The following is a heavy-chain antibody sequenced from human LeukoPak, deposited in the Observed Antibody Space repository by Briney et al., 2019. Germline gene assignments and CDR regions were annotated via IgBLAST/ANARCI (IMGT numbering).Heavy chain of an antibody. V-gene: IGHV1-69*04. D-gene: IGHD4-11*01. J-gene: IGHJ6*02. CDR1: GGTFSNYA. CDR2: IIPMLGIA. Sequence: ASLKVSCKASGGTFSNYAISWVRQAPGQGLEWMGSIIPMLGIANYAQKFQGRVTITADKSTRTAYMELSSLRSEDTAVYYCARDQEAVTTDYFYYGMDVWGQGTTLTVSS. CDR3: ARDQEAVTTDYFYYGMDV.